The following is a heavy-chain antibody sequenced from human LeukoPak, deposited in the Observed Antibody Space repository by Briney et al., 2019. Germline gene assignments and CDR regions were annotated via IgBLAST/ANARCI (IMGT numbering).Heavy chain of an antibody. CDR2: ISYDGSNK. CDR1: GFTFSSYA. D-gene: IGHD1-26*01. J-gene: IGHJ3*02. Sequence: GGSLRLSCAASGFTFSSYAMHWVRQAPGKGLEWVAVISYDGSNKYYADSVKGRFTISRDNSKNTLYLQMNSLRAEDTAMYYCAKDYATLDAFDIWGQGTMVTVSS. V-gene: IGHV3-30*04. CDR3: AKDYATLDAFDI.